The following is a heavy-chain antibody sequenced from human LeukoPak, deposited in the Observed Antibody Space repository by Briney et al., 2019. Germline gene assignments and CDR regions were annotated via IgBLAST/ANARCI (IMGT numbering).Heavy chain of an antibody. D-gene: IGHD6-6*01. V-gene: IGHV4-4*02. J-gene: IGHJ4*02. CDR2: VNLQGST. CDR3: ARKGRPYRPLDY. Sequence: SETLSLTCGVSGGSITSTNYWSWVRHPPGKGLEWIGEVNLQGSTNYNPPLMRRGATLVDLSDNHISPLLPSVTAAATAEYYFARKGRPYRPLDYSGQGTLVTVSS. CDR1: GGSITSTNY.